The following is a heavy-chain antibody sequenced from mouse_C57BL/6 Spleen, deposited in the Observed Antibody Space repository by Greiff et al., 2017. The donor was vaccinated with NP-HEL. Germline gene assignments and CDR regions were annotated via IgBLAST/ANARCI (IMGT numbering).Heavy chain of an antibody. V-gene: IGHV1-59*01. J-gene: IGHJ2*01. CDR2: IDPSDSYT. CDR1: GYTFTSYW. D-gene: IGHD1-1*01. Sequence: QVQLQQPGAELVRPGTSVKLSCKASGYTFTSYWMHWVKQRPGQGLEWIGVIDPSDSYTNYNQKFKGKATLTVDTSSSTAYMQLSSLTSEDSAVYYCARYYGSSYEDYWGQGTTLTVSS. CDR3: ARYYGSSYEDY.